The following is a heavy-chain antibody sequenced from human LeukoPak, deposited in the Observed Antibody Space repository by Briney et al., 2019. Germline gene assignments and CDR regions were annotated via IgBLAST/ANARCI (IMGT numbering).Heavy chain of an antibody. J-gene: IGHJ4*02. CDR3: ARLRGISGWYYFDY. D-gene: IGHD6-19*01. CDR1: GGSISSSSDY. CDR2: IYYSGST. V-gene: IGHV4-39*01. Sequence: SETLSLTCAVSGGSISSSSDYWGWIRQPPGKGLEWIGSIYYSGSTHYNPSLKSRVTISVDTSKNQFSLKLSSATAADTAVYFCARLRGISGWYYFDYWGQGTLVTVSS.